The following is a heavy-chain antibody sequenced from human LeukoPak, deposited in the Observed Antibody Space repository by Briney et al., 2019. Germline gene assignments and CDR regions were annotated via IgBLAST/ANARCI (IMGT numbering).Heavy chain of an antibody. CDR2: IYSDNT. Sequence: GGSLRLSCTVSGFTVSSNSMSWVRQAPGKGLEWVSFIYSDNTHYSDSVKGRFTISRDNSKNTLYLQMNSLGAEDTAVYYCARSDPHSYGYYYFGYWGQGTLVTVSS. CDR3: ARSDPHSYGYYYFGY. J-gene: IGHJ4*02. D-gene: IGHD5-18*01. CDR1: GFTVSSNS. V-gene: IGHV3-53*01.